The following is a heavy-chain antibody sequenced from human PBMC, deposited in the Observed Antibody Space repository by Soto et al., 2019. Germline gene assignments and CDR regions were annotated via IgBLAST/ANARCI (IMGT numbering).Heavy chain of an antibody. D-gene: IGHD3-10*01. CDR2: ISGSGGST. Sequence: EVQLLESGGGLVQPGGSLRLSCAASGFTFSSYAMSWVRQAPGKGLEWVSAISGSGGSTYYADSVKGRFTISRDNSKNTLYLQMNSLRAEDTAVYYCAKDRRRFGEPCDAFDIWGQGTMVTVSS. CDR1: GFTFSSYA. J-gene: IGHJ3*02. CDR3: AKDRRRFGEPCDAFDI. V-gene: IGHV3-23*01.